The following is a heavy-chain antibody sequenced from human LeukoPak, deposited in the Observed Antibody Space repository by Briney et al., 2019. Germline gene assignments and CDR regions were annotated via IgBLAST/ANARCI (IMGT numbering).Heavy chain of an antibody. CDR2: INHSGST. Sequence: PSETLSLTCAVYGWSFSGYYWSWIRQPPGKGLEWFGEINHSGSTNYNPSLKSVIITSVKTSKNHFIVKKSSVTAADTAVYYCARVIRSVSSWYVYYYYGMDVWGKGTTVTASS. D-gene: IGHD6-13*01. J-gene: IGHJ6*04. V-gene: IGHV4-34*01. CDR1: GWSFSGYY. CDR3: ARVIRSVSSWYVYYYYGMDV.